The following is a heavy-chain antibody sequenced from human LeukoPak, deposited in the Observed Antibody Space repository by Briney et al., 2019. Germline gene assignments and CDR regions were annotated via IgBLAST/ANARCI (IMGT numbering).Heavy chain of an antibody. CDR1: GFTFNNYA. V-gene: IGHV3-53*01. D-gene: IGHD6-13*01. Sequence: GESLKISCTASGFTFNNYAMSWVRQAPGKGLEWVSVIYSGGSTYYADSVKGRFTISRDNSKNTLYLQMNSLRAEDTAVYYCARAASWQQLDFDYWGQGTLVTVSS. CDR2: IYSGGST. CDR3: ARAASWQQLDFDY. J-gene: IGHJ4*02.